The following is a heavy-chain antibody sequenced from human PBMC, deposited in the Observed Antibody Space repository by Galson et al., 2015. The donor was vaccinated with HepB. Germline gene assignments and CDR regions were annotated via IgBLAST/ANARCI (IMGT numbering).Heavy chain of an antibody. CDR3: ARDYNHKLLWFGELLYHDAFDI. D-gene: IGHD3-10*01. J-gene: IGHJ3*02. CDR2: IYTSGST. Sequence: ETLSLTCTVSGGSISSYYWSWIRQPAGKGLEWIGRIYTSGSTNYNPSLKSRVTMSVDTSKNQFSLKLSSVTAADTAVYYCARDYNHKLLWFGELLYHDAFDIWGQGTMVTVSS. V-gene: IGHV4-4*07. CDR1: GGSISSYY.